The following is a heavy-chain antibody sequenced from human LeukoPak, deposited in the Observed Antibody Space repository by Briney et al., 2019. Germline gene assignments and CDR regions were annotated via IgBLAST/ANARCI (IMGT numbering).Heavy chain of an antibody. CDR1: GFTFDDYA. J-gene: IGHJ4*02. V-gene: IGHV3-9*03. Sequence: GGSLRLSCAASGFTFDDYAMHWVRQAPGKGLEWVSGISWNSGSIGYADSVKGRFTISRDNAKNSLYLQTNSLRAEDMALYYCAAAVAGYFDYWGQGTLVTVSS. CDR3: AAAVAGYFDY. CDR2: ISWNSGSI. D-gene: IGHD6-19*01.